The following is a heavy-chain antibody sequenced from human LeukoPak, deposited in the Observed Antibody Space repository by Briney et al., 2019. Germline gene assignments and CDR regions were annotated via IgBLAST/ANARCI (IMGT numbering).Heavy chain of an antibody. CDR3: AKDQSPSRASGNYYTPDY. CDR2: ISGGGDNA. CDR1: GFTFNSYA. J-gene: IGHJ4*02. Sequence: GGSLRLSCATSGFTFNSYAMSWVRQAPGKGLEWVSSISGGGDNAYYADSVKGRFTISRDNSKNTLYLQMNSLRAEDTAVYYCAKDQSPSRASGNYYTPDYWGQGTLVTVSS. V-gene: IGHV3-23*01. D-gene: IGHD3-10*01.